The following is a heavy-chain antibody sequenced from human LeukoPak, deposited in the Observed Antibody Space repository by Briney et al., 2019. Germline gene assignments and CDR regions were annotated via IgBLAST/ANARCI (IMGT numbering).Heavy chain of an antibody. V-gene: IGHV1-46*01. CDR1: GYTFTRYF. J-gene: IGHJ6*03. CDR3: ASGFRQQLEYYYYYYMDV. D-gene: IGHD6-13*01. Sequence: ASVKVSCKASGYTFTRYFMHWVRQAPGQGLEWMGIINPSGGSTTYAQKFQGRVTMTRDTSISTAYMELSRLRSDDTAVYYCASGFRQQLEYYYYYYMDVWRKGTTVTISS. CDR2: INPSGGST.